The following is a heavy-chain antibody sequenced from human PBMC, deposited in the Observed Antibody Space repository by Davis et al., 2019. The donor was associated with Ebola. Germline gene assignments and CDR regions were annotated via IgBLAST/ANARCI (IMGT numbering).Heavy chain of an antibody. CDR2: IYPGDSDT. Sequence: KVSCKGSGYSFTSYWIGWVRQMPGKGLEWMGIIYPGDSDTRYSPSFQGQVTISADKSISTAYLQWSSLKASGTAMYYCARHWGHYYGSGSRGMDVWGQGTTVTVSS. CDR3: ARHWGHYYGSGSRGMDV. V-gene: IGHV5-51*01. D-gene: IGHD3-10*01. J-gene: IGHJ6*02. CDR1: GYSFTSYW.